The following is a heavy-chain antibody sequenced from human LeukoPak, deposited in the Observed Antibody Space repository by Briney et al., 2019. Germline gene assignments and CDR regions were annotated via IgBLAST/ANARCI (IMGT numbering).Heavy chain of an antibody. CDR3: ARVRYGSGSYVDKYNWFDP. J-gene: IGHJ5*02. CDR1: GYTFTSYY. V-gene: IGHV1-46*01. D-gene: IGHD3-10*01. CDR2: INPSGGST. Sequence: ASVKVSCKASGYTFTSYYMHWVRQAPGQGLEWMGIINPSGGSTSYAQKFQGRVTMTRDMSTSTVYMELSSLRSEDTAVYYCARVRYGSGSYVDKYNWFDPWGQGTLVTVSS.